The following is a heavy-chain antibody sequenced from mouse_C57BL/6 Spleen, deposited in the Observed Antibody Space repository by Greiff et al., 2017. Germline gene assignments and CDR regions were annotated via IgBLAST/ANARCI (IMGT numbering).Heavy chain of an antibody. V-gene: IGHV5-9*01. Sequence: EVTVVESVGGLVKPGGSLTLSCAASGFTFSSYTLSWVRQTPETRLAWVATISGGGGNTYYPDSVKCRFTISRDNAKNTLYLQMSSLRSEDTALYYCARHEGFAYWGQGTLVTVSA. J-gene: IGHJ3*01. CDR1: GFTFSSYT. CDR3: ARHEGFAY. CDR2: ISGGGGNT.